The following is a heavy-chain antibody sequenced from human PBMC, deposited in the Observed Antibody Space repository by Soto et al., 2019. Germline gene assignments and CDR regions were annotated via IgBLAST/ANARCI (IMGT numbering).Heavy chain of an antibody. D-gene: IGHD6-13*01. Sequence: SETLSLTCTVSGGSVSSGSYYWSWIRQPPGKGLEWIGYIYYSGSTNYNPSLKSRVTISVDTSKNQFSLKLSSVTAADTAVYYCARGSIAAAGTAFDYWGQGTLVIVSS. CDR3: ARGSIAAAGTAFDY. J-gene: IGHJ4*02. CDR2: IYYSGST. CDR1: GGSVSSGSYY. V-gene: IGHV4-61*01.